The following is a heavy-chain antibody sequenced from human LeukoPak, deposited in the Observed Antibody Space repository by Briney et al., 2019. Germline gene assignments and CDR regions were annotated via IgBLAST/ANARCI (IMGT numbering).Heavy chain of an antibody. CDR1: GGTFSSYT. Sequence: ASVEVSCKTSGGTFSSYTISWVRQAPGQGLEWMGWINTYTGNPTYAQGFTGRFVFSLDTSVSTAYLQISSLKAEDTAVYYCARWDYDSSGYALYYFDYWGQGTLVTVSS. CDR2: INTYTGNP. D-gene: IGHD3-22*01. J-gene: IGHJ4*02. CDR3: ARWDYDSSGYALYYFDY. V-gene: IGHV7-4-1*02.